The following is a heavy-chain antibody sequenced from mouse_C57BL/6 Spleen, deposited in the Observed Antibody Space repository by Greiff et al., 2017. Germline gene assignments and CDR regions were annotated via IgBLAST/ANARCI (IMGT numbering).Heavy chain of an antibody. Sequence: EVKLQESGPGPAKPSQTLSLTCSVTGYSITSAYWNWIRKFPGNKLEYMGYISYSGSTYYNPSLKSRISITRDTSKNQYYLQLNSVTTEDTATYYCARGHDGYYHGYFDYWGQGTTRTVSS. V-gene: IGHV3-8*01. D-gene: IGHD2-3*01. CDR2: ISYSGST. CDR3: ARGHDGYYHGYFDY. J-gene: IGHJ2*01. CDR1: GYSITSAY.